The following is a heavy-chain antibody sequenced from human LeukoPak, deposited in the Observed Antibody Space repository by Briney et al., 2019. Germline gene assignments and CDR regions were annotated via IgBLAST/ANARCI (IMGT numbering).Heavy chain of an antibody. CDR1: GYTFASYG. J-gene: IGHJ4*02. D-gene: IGHD3-3*01. V-gene: IGHV1-18*01. CDR3: AKCVSAYWSEN. Sequence: ASVKVSCKASGYTFASYGISWVRQAPGQGLEWMGWISAYSGNTNYAQKFQGRLTMTTDTSTSTAYMELKSLRSNDTAVYYCAKCVSAYWSENWGQGTLVTVS. CDR2: ISAYSGNT.